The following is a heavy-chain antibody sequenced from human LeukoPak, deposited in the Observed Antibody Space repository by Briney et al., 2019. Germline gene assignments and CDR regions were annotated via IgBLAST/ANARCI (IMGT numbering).Heavy chain of an antibody. CDR2: IDHGGST. CDR3: AREPSVSGAFDI. CDR1: VGSFSYYY. J-gene: IGHJ3*02. D-gene: IGHD2-8*01. V-gene: IGHV4-34*01. Sequence: SETLSLTCAVYVGSFSYYYWTWIRQPPGKGLEWIGKIDHGGSTDYNPSLKSRVTISLDTSKNQFSLKLSSVTAADTAIYYCAREPSVSGAFDIWGQGTLVTVSS.